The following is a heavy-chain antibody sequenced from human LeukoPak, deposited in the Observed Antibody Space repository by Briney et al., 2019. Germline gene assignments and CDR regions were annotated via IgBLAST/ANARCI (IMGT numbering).Heavy chain of an antibody. J-gene: IGHJ3*02. CDR1: GFTFSTYA. Sequence: GGSLRLSCAASGFTFSTYAISWVRQAPGKGLEWVSCISSTSNYIFYADSVRGRFTISRDNAKNSLYLQMNSLRAEDTAVYYCARDLRITMVRGADFDAFDIWGQGTMVTVSS. CDR2: ISSTSNYI. CDR3: ARDLRITMVRGADFDAFDI. D-gene: IGHD3-10*01. V-gene: IGHV3-21*01.